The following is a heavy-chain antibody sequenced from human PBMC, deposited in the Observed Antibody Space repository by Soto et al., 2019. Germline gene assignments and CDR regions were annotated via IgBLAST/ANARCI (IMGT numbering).Heavy chain of an antibody. CDR1: GFTFSSYS. Sequence: PGGSLRLSCAASGFTFSSYSMNWVRQAPWKGLEWVSSISSSSSYIYYADSVKGRFTISRDNAKNSLYLQMNSLRAEDTAVYYCARDTRGGEWLLRPTSYGMDVWGQGTTVTVSS. CDR3: ARDTRGGEWLLRPTSYGMDV. J-gene: IGHJ6*02. D-gene: IGHD3-22*01. CDR2: ISSSSSYI. V-gene: IGHV3-21*01.